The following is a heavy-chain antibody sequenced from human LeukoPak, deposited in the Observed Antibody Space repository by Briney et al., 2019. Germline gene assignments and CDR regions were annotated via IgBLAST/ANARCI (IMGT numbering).Heavy chain of an antibody. CDR2: IFPGDSDT. D-gene: IGHD5-24*01. V-gene: IGHV5-51*01. J-gene: IGHJ4*02. CDR1: GYSFTDYW. Sequence: GESLKISCKGSGYSFTDYWIGWVRQMPGKGLEWMGIIFPGDSDTKYSPSFQGQVTISADKSISTAYLQWSSLKASDSVIYYCARGEGGYNYAFWGQGTLVSVSS. CDR3: ARGEGGYNYAF.